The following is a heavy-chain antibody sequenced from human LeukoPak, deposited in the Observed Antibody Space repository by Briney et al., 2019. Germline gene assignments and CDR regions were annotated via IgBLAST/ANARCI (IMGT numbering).Heavy chain of an antibody. CDR1: GDSISSVDYY. D-gene: IGHD4-17*01. V-gene: IGHV4-30-4*08. CDR3: ARSCGDYYFDY. J-gene: IGHJ4*02. Sequence: TSQTLSLTCTVSGDSISSVDYYWSWIRQPPGKGLEWIGYIYYSGSTYYNPSLKSRVTISVDTSKSQFSLKLSSVTAADTAVYYCARSCGDYYFDYWGQGTLVTVSS. CDR2: IYYSGST.